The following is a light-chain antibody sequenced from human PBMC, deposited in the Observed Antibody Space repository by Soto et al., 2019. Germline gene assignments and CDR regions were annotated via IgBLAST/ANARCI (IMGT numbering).Light chain of an antibody. CDR1: SSDVGSYNL. Sequence: QSVLTQPASVSGSPGQSSTISSTGTSSDVGSYNLVSWYQQHPGKAPKLMIYEGSKRPSGVSNRFSGSKSGNTASLTISGLQAEDEADYYCCSYAGSSTYVFGTGTKLTVL. J-gene: IGLJ1*01. CDR3: CSYAGSSTYV. CDR2: EGS. V-gene: IGLV2-23*01.